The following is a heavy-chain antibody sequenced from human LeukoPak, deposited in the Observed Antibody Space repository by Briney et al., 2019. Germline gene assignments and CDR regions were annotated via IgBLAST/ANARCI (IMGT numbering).Heavy chain of an antibody. D-gene: IGHD2-2*01. CDR2: MNPNSRNT. CDR1: GYTFTSYD. V-gene: IGHV1-8*01. J-gene: IGHJ6*03. Sequence: ASVKVSCKASGYTFTSYDINWVRQATGQGLEWTGWMNPNSRNTGYAQKFQGRVTMTRNTSISTAYMELSSLRSEDTAVYYCARVRLGYCSSTSCYGAYYYYYMDVWGKGTTVTVSS. CDR3: ARVRLGYCSSTSCYGAYYYYYMDV.